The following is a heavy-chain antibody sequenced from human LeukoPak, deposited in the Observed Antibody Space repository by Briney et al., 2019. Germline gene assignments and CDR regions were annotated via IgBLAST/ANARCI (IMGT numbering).Heavy chain of an antibody. D-gene: IGHD4-17*01. V-gene: IGHV4-31*03. Sequence: SLTLSLTCTVSDGSISGGVYSWNWIRQHPGKGLEWIGYIFYTGNTYYNPSLKSRVTISVDTSKNQFSLKLSSVTAADTAVYYCARDVGTVTDLGRFDPWGQGTLVTVSA. J-gene: IGHJ5*02. CDR3: ARDVGTVTDLGRFDP. CDR2: IFYTGNT. CDR1: DGSISGGVYS.